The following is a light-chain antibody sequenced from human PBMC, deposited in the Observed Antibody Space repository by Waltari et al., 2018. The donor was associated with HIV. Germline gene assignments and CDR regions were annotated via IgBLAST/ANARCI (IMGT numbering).Light chain of an antibody. CDR2: GNN. CDR1: SSNIGAGYD. Sequence: QSVLTQPPSVSGAPGQRVTFPCTGSSSNIGAGYDVHWYQQLPGTAPKLLIYGNNNRPSGVPVRFSGSKSGTSASLAITGLQAEDEADYYCQSYDSSLSGSWVFGGGTKLTVL. CDR3: QSYDSSLSGSWV. J-gene: IGLJ3*02. V-gene: IGLV1-40*01.